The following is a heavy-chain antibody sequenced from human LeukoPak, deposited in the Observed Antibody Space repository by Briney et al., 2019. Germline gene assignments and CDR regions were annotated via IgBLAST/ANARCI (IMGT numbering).Heavy chain of an antibody. J-gene: IGHJ5*02. CDR2: IWYDGNNK. CDR3: ALVRGSRNGPLDP. V-gene: IGHV3-33*01. CDR1: GYTFSNYG. Sequence: GGSLRLSCAASGYTFSNYGMHWVRQAPGKGLEWVAIIWYDGNNKYYADSVKGRFTISRDNSKNTLYLQMNSLRAEDTAMYYCALVRGSRNGPLDPWGQGTLVIVSS. D-gene: IGHD3-10*01.